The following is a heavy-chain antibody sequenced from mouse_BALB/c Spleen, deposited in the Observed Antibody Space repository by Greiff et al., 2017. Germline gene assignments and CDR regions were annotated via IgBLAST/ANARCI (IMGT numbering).Heavy chain of an antibody. CDR3: ARSGRAAY. Sequence: EVKLMESGAELVKPGASVKLSCTASGFNIKDTYMHWVKQRPEQGLEWIGRIDPANGNTKYDPKFQGKATITADTSSNTAYLQLSSLTSEDTAVYYCARSGRAAYWGQGTLVTVSA. J-gene: IGHJ3*01. CDR2: IDPANGNT. CDR1: GFNIKDTY. V-gene: IGHV14-3*02. D-gene: IGHD3-1*01.